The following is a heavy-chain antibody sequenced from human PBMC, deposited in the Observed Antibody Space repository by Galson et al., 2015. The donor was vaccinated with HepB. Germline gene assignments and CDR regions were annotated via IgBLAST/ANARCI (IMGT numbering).Heavy chain of an antibody. Sequence: SLRLSCAASGFTFSDYYMSWIRQAPGKGLEWVSYISSSGSTIYYADSVKGRFTISRDNAKNSLYLQMNSLRAEDTAVYYCASGYGYYYYYMDVWGKGTTVTVSS. V-gene: IGHV3-11*01. D-gene: IGHD5-18*01. CDR2: ISSSGSTI. CDR1: GFTFSDYY. J-gene: IGHJ6*03. CDR3: ASGYGYYYYYMDV.